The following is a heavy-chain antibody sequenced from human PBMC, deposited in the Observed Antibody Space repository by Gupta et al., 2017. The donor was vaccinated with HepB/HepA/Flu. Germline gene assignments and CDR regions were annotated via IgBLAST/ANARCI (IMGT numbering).Heavy chain of an antibody. J-gene: IGHJ4*02. CDR1: GFGFSNYA. CDR3: AKRELQWGRDAPPPFYFDY. D-gene: IGHD3-16*01. CDR2: ITGNGDTT. Sequence: EVQLLESGGDVVQPGGSLRLSCAASGFGFSNYAMSWARQAPGKGVEWVAAITGNGDTTFYADSVKGRFTISRDDAKNTVFLQMNSLGAADTAVYYCAKRELQWGRDAPPPFYFDYWGQGTLVTVSS. V-gene: IGHV3-23*01.